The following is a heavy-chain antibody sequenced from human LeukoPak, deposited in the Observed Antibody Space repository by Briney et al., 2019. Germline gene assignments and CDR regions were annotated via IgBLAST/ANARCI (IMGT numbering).Heavy chain of an antibody. V-gene: IGHV1-18*04. CDR1: GYTFTSYY. Sequence: GASVKVSCKASGYTFTSYYMHWVRQAPGQGLEWMGWISAYNGNTNYAQKLQGRVTMTTDTSTSTAYMELRSLRSDDTAVYYCARNRRRDPAAAEDYWGQGTLVTVSS. CDR3: ARNRRRDPAAAEDY. D-gene: IGHD6-13*01. J-gene: IGHJ4*02. CDR2: ISAYNGNT.